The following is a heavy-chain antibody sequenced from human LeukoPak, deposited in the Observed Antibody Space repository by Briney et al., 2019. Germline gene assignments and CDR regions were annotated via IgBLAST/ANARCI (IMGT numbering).Heavy chain of an antibody. CDR1: GFIFSSYS. J-gene: IGHJ4*02. V-gene: IGHV3-21*05. CDR3: ARVTSSGWYLVY. CDR2: ISSSSSYT. Sequence: GGSLRLSCAASGFIFSSYSINWVRQAPGKGLEWVSYISSSSSYTNYADSVKGRFTISRDNAKNSLYLQMNSLRAEDTAVYYCARVTSSGWYLVYWGQGTLVTVSS. D-gene: IGHD6-19*01.